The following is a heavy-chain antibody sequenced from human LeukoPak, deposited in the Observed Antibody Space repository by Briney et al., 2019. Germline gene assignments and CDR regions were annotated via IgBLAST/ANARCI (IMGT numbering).Heavy chain of an antibody. J-gene: IGHJ4*02. D-gene: IGHD2-21*02. V-gene: IGHV3-23*01. CDR1: GFTFSSYW. Sequence: PGGSLRLSCAASGFTFSSYWMNWVRQAPGKGLEWVSAISGGGDITYYADSVKGRFTISRDNSKDTLFLQMHSLRPGDTAVYYCVREDTPATANYWGQGTLVTISS. CDR3: VREDTPATANY. CDR2: ISGGGDIT.